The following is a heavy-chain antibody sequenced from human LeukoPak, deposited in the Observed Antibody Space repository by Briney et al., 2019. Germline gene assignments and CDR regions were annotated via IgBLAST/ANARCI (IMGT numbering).Heavy chain of an antibody. CDR3: ARLGRKTNSGTDY. V-gene: IGHV4-59*01. Sequence: KTSETLSLTCTVSGVSISNYYWSWIRQPPGKGLEWIGYIYYSGSTNYNPSLKSRVTISVDTSKNQFSLKLNSVTAADTAVYYCARLGRKTNSGTDYWGQGTLVTVSS. D-gene: IGHD4-23*01. CDR2: IYYSGST. J-gene: IGHJ4*02. CDR1: GVSISNYY.